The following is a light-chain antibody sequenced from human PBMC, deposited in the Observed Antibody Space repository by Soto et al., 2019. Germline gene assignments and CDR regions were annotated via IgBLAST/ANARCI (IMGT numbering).Light chain of an antibody. CDR2: DAS. J-gene: IGKJ4*01. V-gene: IGKV3-20*01. CDR3: QQFSSYPLT. CDR1: QTVRNNY. Sequence: VLTQGPGNLSLSPGERATLSCRASQTVRNNYLAWYQQKPGQAPRLLMYDASSRATGIPDRFSGGGSGTDFTLTISRLEHEDFAVYYCQQFSSYPLTFGGGTKVDIK.